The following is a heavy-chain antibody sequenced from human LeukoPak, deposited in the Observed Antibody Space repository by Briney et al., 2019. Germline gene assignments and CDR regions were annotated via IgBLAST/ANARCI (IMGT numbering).Heavy chain of an antibody. V-gene: IGHV3-20*04. Sequence: GGSLRLSCAASGLTFSSYSMSWVRQAPGKGLEWLSGINWKTGATGYSDSVKGRFTISKDNTKNSLYLQMNSLRAEDTAFYYCARETSARGVSTHWGQGTLVTVSS. CDR3: ARETSARGVSTH. CDR2: INWKTGAT. J-gene: IGHJ4*02. CDR1: GLTFSSYS. D-gene: IGHD3-10*01.